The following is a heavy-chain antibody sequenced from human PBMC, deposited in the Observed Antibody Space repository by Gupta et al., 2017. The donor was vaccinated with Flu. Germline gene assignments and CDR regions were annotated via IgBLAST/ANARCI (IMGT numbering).Heavy chain of an antibody. Sequence: QVQLVQSGAEVKKPGASVKVSCKASGYTFTSYAIQWVRQAPGQRLEWMGWINGGNGNTKYSQNFQGRVTFTRDTSASTAYMELNSLRFEDTAVYYCARDPELQISYFYYYMDVWGKGTTVIVSS. CDR3: ARDPELQISYFYYYMDV. D-gene: IGHD1-26*01. V-gene: IGHV1-3*01. J-gene: IGHJ6*03. CDR2: INGGNGNT. CDR1: GYTFTSYA.